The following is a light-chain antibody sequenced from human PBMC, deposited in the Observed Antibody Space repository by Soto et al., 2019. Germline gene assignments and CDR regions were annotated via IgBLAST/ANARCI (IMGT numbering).Light chain of an antibody. V-gene: IGLV2-14*02. CDR2: EVS. CDR1: SSDVGSYNL. Sequence: SVLTQPASVSGSPGQSITISCTGTSSDVGSYNLVSWYQQHPGQAPKLLIYEVSNRPSGVSNRFSGSKSGNTASLTISGLQAEDEADYYCSSYTDTNTRVFGSGTKVTVL. CDR3: SSYTDTNTRV. J-gene: IGLJ1*01.